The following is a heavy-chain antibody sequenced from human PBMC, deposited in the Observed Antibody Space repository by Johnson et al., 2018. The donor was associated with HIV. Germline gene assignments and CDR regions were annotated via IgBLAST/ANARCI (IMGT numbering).Heavy chain of an antibody. CDR3: ARIRVAVITEVGAFDI. Sequence: QVQLVESGGGVVQPGRSLRLSCVASGFTFSTYAMHWVRQAPGKGLEWVAVISYDGNNEYYANSVKGRFTISRDNSKSTLFLQINSLRPEDKAVYYCARIRVAVITEVGAFDIWGQGTMVTVSS. J-gene: IGHJ3*02. V-gene: IGHV3-30*03. CDR1: GFTFSTYA. CDR2: ISYDGNNE. D-gene: IGHD3-22*01.